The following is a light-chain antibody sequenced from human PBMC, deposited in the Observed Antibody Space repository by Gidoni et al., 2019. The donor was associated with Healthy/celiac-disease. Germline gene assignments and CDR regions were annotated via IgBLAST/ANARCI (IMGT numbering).Light chain of an antibody. CDR2: GAS. CDR3: QQYNNWLPLT. Sequence: EIVMTQSPATLSVSPGERATLSCRASPSVSSNLAWYQQKPGQAPRLLIYGASTRATGIPARFSGSGSGTEFTLTISSLQSEDFAVYYCQQYNNWLPLTFGQGTRLEIK. V-gene: IGKV3-15*01. CDR1: PSVSSN. J-gene: IGKJ5*01.